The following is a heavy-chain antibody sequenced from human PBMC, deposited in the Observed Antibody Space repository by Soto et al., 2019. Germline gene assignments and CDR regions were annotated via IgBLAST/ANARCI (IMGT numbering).Heavy chain of an antibody. J-gene: IGHJ6*02. V-gene: IGHV4-59*01. Sequence: ASETLSLTCTVSGGSISSYYWSWIRQPPGKGLEWIGYIYYSGSTNYNPSLKSRVTISVDTSKNQFSLKLSSVTAAGTAVYYCAREGANYDFWSGYYTKYYYGMDVWGQETTVTVSS. CDR2: IYYSGST. CDR1: GGSISSYY. CDR3: AREGANYDFWSGYYTKYYYGMDV. D-gene: IGHD3-3*01.